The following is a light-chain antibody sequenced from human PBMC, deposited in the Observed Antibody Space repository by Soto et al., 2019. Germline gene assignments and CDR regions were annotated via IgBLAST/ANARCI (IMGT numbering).Light chain of an antibody. V-gene: IGKV1-27*01. CDR2: AAS. J-gene: IGKJ1*01. CDR3: QKYNSAPWT. CDR1: QGISNY. Sequence: DINMSQSPSSLSTSVLDRVTITCLASQGISNYLAWYQQKPGKVPKLLIYAASTLQSGVPSRFSGSGSGTDFTLTISSLQPEDVATYYCQKYNSAPWTFGQGTKVDIK.